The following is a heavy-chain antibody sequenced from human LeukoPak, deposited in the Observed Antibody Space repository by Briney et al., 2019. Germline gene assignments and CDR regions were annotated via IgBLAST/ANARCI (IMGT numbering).Heavy chain of an antibody. CDR3: ARGWDGYSYGI. Sequence: GGSLRLSCAASGFTFSSFWIHWVRQAPGKGLVWVSRINSDGSSTTYADSVKGRFTISRDNAKNTAYLQMNSLRAEDTAVYYCARGWDGYSYGIWGQGTLVTVSS. CDR2: INSDGSST. D-gene: IGHD5-18*01. J-gene: IGHJ4*02. V-gene: IGHV3-74*01. CDR1: GFTFSSFW.